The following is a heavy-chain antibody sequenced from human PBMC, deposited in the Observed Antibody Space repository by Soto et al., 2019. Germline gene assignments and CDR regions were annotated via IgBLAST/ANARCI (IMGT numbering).Heavy chain of an antibody. J-gene: IGHJ4*02. CDR1: GGSFSGYY. CDR3: ARDKITGLFDY. CDR2: INQSGST. D-gene: IGHD2-8*02. Sequence: QVQLQQWGAGLLKPSETLSLTCAVYGGSFSGYYWTWIRQPPGTGLEWIVEINQSGSTNYNPSLKSRVTISVHTSKNQFSLKLTSVTASDTAVYYCARDKITGLFDYWGQGTLFTVSS. V-gene: IGHV4-34*01.